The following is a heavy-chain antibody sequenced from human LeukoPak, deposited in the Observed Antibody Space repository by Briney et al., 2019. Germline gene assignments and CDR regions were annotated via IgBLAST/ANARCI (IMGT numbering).Heavy chain of an antibody. J-gene: IGHJ4*02. CDR1: GFTFSSYG. Sequence: GGSLRLSCAASGFTFSSYGMSWVRQAPGKGLEWVSCVSGGGGSTYYADSVKGRFTISRDNSKNTLYLQMNSLRAEDTAIYYCAKVGSSYYFYFDYWGQGTLVTVSA. CDR2: VSGGGGST. V-gene: IGHV3-23*01. CDR3: AKVGSSYYFYFDY. D-gene: IGHD3-22*01.